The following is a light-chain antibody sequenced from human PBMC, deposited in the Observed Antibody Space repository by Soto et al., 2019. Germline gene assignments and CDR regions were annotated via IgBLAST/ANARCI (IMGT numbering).Light chain of an antibody. Sequence: QSVLTQPPSASGSPGQSVTISCTGTSSDVGSYNLVSWHQQHPGKAPKVMIYGVSQRPSGVPDRFSGSKSGNTASLTVSRLQAEDEADYYCSSYAGSSVVFGAGTKLTVL. CDR2: GVS. CDR3: SSYAGSSVV. J-gene: IGLJ2*01. V-gene: IGLV2-8*01. CDR1: SSDVGSYNL.